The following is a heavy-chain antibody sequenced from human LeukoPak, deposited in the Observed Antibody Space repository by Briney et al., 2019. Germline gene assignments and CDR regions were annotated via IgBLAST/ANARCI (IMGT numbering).Heavy chain of an antibody. CDR1: GFTFSSYG. V-gene: IGHV3-30*18. Sequence: PGGSLRLSCAASGFTFSSYGMHWVRQAPGKGLEWVAVISYDGSNKYYADSVKGRFTISRDNSKNTLYLQMNSLRAEDTAVYYCAKDAYSGSYYGDAFDIWGQGTMVTVSS. J-gene: IGHJ3*02. D-gene: IGHD1-26*01. CDR3: AKDAYSGSYYGDAFDI. CDR2: ISYDGSNK.